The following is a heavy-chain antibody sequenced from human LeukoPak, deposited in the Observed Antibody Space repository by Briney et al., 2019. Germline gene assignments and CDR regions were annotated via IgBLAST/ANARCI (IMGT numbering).Heavy chain of an antibody. D-gene: IGHD3-22*01. V-gene: IGHV4-34*01. CDR3: ARGRVVVTAYNWFDP. Sequence: PSETLSLTCAVYGGSFSGYYWSWIRQPLGKGLEWIGEINHSGSTNYNPSLKSRVTISVDTSKNQFSLKLSSVTAADTAVYYCARGRVVVTAYNWFDPWGQGTLVTVSS. J-gene: IGHJ5*02. CDR1: GGSFSGYY. CDR2: INHSGST.